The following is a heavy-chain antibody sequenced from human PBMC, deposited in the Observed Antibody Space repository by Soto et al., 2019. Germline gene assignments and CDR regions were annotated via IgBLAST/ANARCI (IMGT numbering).Heavy chain of an antibody. J-gene: IGHJ6*02. D-gene: IGHD5-12*01. Sequence: PETLSLTCAVSGGSISSSYYWGWIRQPPGKGLEWIGSIYYSGSTYYNPSLKSRVTISVDTSKNQFSLKLSSVTAADTAVYYCARLLRHNYYGMDVWGQGTTVTVSS. V-gene: IGHV4-39*01. CDR1: GGSISSSYY. CDR3: ARLLRHNYYGMDV. CDR2: IYYSGST.